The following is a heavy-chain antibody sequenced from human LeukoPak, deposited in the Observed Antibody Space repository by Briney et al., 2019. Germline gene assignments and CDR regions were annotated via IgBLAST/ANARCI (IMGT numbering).Heavy chain of an antibody. Sequence: KPSETLSLTCAVYGGSFSGYYWSWIRQPPGEGLEWIGEINHSGSTNYNPSLKSRVTISVDTSKNQFSLKLSSVTAADTAVYYCARGSIAAAGPRVYFDYWGQGTLVTVSS. J-gene: IGHJ4*02. CDR1: GGSFSGYY. V-gene: IGHV4-34*01. CDR3: ARGSIAAAGPRVYFDY. CDR2: INHSGST. D-gene: IGHD6-13*01.